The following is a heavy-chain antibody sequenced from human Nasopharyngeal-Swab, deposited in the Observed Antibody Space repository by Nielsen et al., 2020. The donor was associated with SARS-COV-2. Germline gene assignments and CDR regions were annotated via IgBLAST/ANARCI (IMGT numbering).Heavy chain of an antibody. CDR2: IVGSGDNSGSGGST. D-gene: IGHD2/OR15-2a*01. CDR1: AFTFGNYY. J-gene: IGHJ4*02. Sequence: GGSLRLSCAASAFTFGNYYMTWIRQAPGKGLEWVAAIVGSGDNSGSGGSTYYADSVKGRFTISRDNSKNTLSLQMNSLRAEDTAVYYCAKDLRGPYFFWGQGTLVTVSS. CDR3: AKDLRGPYFF. V-gene: IGHV3-23*01.